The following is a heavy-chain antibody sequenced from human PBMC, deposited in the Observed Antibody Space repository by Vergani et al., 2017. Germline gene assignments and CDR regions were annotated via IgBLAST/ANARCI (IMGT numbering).Heavy chain of an antibody. V-gene: IGHV1-69*01. J-gene: IGHJ6*03. CDR1: GGTFSSYA. CDR3: ARGGLGYCSSTSCPPEYYYYYYMDV. Sequence: QVQLVQSGAEVKKPGSSVKVSRKASGGTFSSYAISWVRQAPGQGLEWMGGIIPIFGTANYAQKFQGRVTITADESTSTAYMELSSLRSEDTAVYYCARGGLGYCSSTSCPPEYYYYYYMDVWGKGTTVTVSS. CDR2: IIPIFGTA. D-gene: IGHD2-2*01.